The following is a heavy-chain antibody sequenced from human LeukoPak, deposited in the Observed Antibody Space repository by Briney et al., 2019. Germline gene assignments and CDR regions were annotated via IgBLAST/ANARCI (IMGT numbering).Heavy chain of an antibody. D-gene: IGHD3-10*01. CDR3: ARGGSGSYFSWLDP. J-gene: IGHJ5*02. CDR1: GGTFSSYA. CDR2: IIPIFGTA. V-gene: IGHV1-69*01. Sequence: ASVKVSCKASGGTFSSYAISWVRQAPGQGLEWMGGIIPIFGTANYAQKFQGRVTITADESTSTAYMELSSLRSEDTAVYYCARGGSGSYFSWLDPWGQGTLVTVSS.